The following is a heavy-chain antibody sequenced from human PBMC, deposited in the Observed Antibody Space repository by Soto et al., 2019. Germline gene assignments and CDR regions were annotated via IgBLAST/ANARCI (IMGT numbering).Heavy chain of an antibody. CDR2: IIPILGIA. D-gene: IGHD6-13*01. J-gene: IGHJ4*02. CDR3: ARDRRAAEYYFDY. V-gene: IGHV1-69*04. CDR1: GGTFSSYT. Sequence: ASVKVSCKASGGTFSSYTISWVRQAPGQGLEWMGRIIPILGIANYAQKFQGRVTITADKSTSTAYMELSSLRSEDTAVYYCARDRRAAEYYFDYWGQGTPVTVSS.